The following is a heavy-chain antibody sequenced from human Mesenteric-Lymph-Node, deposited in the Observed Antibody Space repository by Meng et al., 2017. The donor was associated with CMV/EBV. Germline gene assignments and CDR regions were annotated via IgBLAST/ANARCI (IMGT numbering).Heavy chain of an antibody. V-gene: IGHV3-21*01. CDR3: ARAVAAAEYFDL. Sequence: GGSLRLSCAASGFTFNNYAMNWVRQTPGQGLEWVSSIGSNGNHIYYADSLKGRFTISRDNSKNTLFLQMNSLRPEDTAVYYCARAVAAAEYFDLWGQGTLVTVSS. D-gene: IGHD6-13*01. J-gene: IGHJ4*02. CDR1: GFTFNNYA. CDR2: IGSNGNHI.